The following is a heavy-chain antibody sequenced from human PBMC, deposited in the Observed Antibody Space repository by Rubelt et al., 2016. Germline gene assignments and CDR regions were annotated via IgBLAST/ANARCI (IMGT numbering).Heavy chain of an antibody. D-gene: IGHD1-26*01. CDR3: AKDGGWELPPSTDY. CDR2: INPNSGGT. J-gene: IGHJ4*02. V-gene: IGHV1-2*06. Sequence: GRINPNSGGTNYAQKFQGRVTMTRDTSISTAYMELSRLRSDDTAVYNCAKDGGWELPPSTDYWGQGTLVTVSS.